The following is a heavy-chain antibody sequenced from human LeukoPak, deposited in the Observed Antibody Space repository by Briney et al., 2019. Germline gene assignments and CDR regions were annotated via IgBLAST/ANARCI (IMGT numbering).Heavy chain of an antibody. Sequence: GGSLRLSCAASGFTFSSYSMNWVRQAPGKGLEWVSSISSSSSYIYYADSVKGRFTISRDNAKNALYLQMNSLRAEDTAVYYCVRVANGATFDYWGQGTLVTVSS. CDR2: ISSSSSYI. CDR1: GFTFSSYS. CDR3: VRVANGATFDY. J-gene: IGHJ4*02. D-gene: IGHD5-12*01. V-gene: IGHV3-21*01.